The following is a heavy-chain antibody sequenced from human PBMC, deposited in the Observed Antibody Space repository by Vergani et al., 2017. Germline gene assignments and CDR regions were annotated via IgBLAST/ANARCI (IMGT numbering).Heavy chain of an antibody. D-gene: IGHD2-2*01. Sequence: QVQLHESGPGLVKPSQTLSLTCTVFGDLSSRNYWSWIRQPSGKGLQWIGYIYYSGGTNYKPSLKSRVTMSVDTSNQQFSLKLSSVTAADTAVYYCSGGDCSRTSCFHMYVWVGRTTVTVSS. V-gene: IGHV4-59*01. CDR3: SGGDCSRTSCFHMYV. J-gene: IGHJ6*01. CDR1: GDLSSRNY. CDR2: IYYSGGT.